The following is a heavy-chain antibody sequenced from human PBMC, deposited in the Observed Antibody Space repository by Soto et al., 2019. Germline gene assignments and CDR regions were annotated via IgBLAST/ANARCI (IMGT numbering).Heavy chain of an antibody. Sequence: ASVKVSCKASGYTFANYHMHWVRHAPGQGLEWMGIIYPSGGSTTYAQRFQGRVTMTRDTSTSIVYMELSSLRSEDTAVYYCARDSNRWSFDYWGQGTLVTVS. CDR3: ARDSNRWSFDY. CDR2: IYPSGGST. D-gene: IGHD2-2*01. J-gene: IGHJ4*02. V-gene: IGHV1-46*03. CDR1: GYTFANYH.